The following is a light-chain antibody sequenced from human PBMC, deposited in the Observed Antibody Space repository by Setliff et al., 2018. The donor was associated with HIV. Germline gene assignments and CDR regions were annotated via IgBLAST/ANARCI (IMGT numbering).Light chain of an antibody. V-gene: IGLV2-14*03. Sequence: QSVLTQPASVSGSPGQSITISCTGTSGDVGGYNDVSWYQQHPGKAPKLMIYDVSNRPSGISNRFSGSKSGNTASLTISGLQAEDEADYYCSSYTSSSTFYVFGTGTKVTV. CDR2: DVS. J-gene: IGLJ1*01. CDR1: SGDVGGYND. CDR3: SSYTSSSTFYV.